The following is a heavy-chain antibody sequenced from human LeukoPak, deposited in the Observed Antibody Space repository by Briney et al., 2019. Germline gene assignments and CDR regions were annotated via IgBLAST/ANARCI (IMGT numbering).Heavy chain of an antibody. CDR3: TTAGCSGGGCYVPYC. D-gene: IGHD2-15*01. CDR2: IKRKTDGGTA. V-gene: IGHV3-15*01. CDR1: EFTFSNAW. Sequence: GGSLRLSCAASEFTFSNAWMSWVRQAPGKGLEWVGRIKRKTDGGTADYAAPVKGRFIISIDDSKNTLYLQMNSLKTEDTAVYYCTTAGCSGGGCYVPYCWGQGTLVTVSS. J-gene: IGHJ4*02.